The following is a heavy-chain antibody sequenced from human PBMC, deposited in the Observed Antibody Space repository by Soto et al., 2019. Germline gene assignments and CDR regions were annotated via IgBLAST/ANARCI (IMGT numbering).Heavy chain of an antibody. Sequence: GGSLRLSCAVSGFTFDDNAMHWVRQAPEKGLEWVSGINWKSDIGYADSVKGRFTISRDNAENSLYLQMNSLRAEDTALYYCAISQDRGGRTTFIYWGQGTRVTVAS. D-gene: IGHD3-16*01. J-gene: IGHJ4*02. V-gene: IGHV3-9*01. CDR2: INWKSDI. CDR1: GFTFDDNA. CDR3: AISQDRGGRTTFIY.